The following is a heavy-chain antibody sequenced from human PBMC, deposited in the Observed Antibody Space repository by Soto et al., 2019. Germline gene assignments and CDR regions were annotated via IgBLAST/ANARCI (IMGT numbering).Heavy chain of an antibody. CDR1: GGSIITGGHY. CDR3: ASARTAVPPYWYFEL. V-gene: IGHV4-31*03. CDR2: IFYSGST. J-gene: IGHJ2*01. Sequence: SETLSLTCSVSGGSIITGGHYWSWVRQHPGKGLEWIGYIFYSGSTYYNPSLKSRTSISVDASKNQFSLRLRSVTAADTAVYYCASARTAVPPYWYFELWGRGSLVIVS.